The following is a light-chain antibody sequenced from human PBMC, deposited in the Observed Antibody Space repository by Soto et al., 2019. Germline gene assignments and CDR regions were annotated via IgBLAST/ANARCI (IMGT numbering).Light chain of an antibody. CDR2: AAS. J-gene: IGKJ1*01. Sequence: DIQMTQSPSSLSASVGDRVTITCRASQSISSYLNWYQQKPGKAPKLLIYAASSLQSGVPSRFSRSGSGKDFTPTISSLQPEDFATYYCQQSYSTPRTFGQGTKVDIX. V-gene: IGKV1-39*01. CDR1: QSISSY. CDR3: QQSYSTPRT.